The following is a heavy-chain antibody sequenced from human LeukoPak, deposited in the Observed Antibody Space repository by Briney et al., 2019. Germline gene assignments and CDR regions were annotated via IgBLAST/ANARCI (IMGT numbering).Heavy chain of an antibody. CDR3: ARDSSSSTRSD. CDR2: ISGYNGNT. J-gene: IGHJ4*02. D-gene: IGHD6-6*01. CDR1: GYTFTSYG. Sequence: ASVKVSCKTSGYTFTSYGISWVRQAPGQGLEWVGWISGYNGNTNYAQKFQGRVTMTTDTSTSTVYMELRSLRSDDTAVYYCARDSSSSTRSDWGQGTLVTVSS. V-gene: IGHV1-18*01.